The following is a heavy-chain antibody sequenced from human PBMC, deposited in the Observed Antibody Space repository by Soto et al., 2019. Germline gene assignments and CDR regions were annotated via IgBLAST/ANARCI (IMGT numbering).Heavy chain of an antibody. D-gene: IGHD3-10*01. CDR3: AKERKWFGDYYFDY. CDR1: GFTFSNYA. CDR2: VSGSGGTT. Sequence: GGSLRLSCAASGFTFSNYAMSWVRQAPGKGLEWVSVVSGSGGTTYYADSVKGRFTISRDKSKNTLYLQMNSLRAEDTAVYYCAKERKWFGDYYFDYWGQGTLVTVSS. J-gene: IGHJ4*02. V-gene: IGHV3-23*01.